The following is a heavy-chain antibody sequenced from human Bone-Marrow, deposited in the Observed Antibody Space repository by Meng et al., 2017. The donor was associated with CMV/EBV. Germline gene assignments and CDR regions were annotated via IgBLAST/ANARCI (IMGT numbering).Heavy chain of an antibody. CDR1: GYTFTGYY. V-gene: IGHV1-2*02. J-gene: IGHJ6*02. CDR3: AREFLVVPAIHRDNYEGGMDV. D-gene: IGHD2-2*01. Sequence: ASVKVSCKASGYTFTGYYMHWVRQAPGQGLEWMGWINPNSGGTNYAQKFQGRVTMTRDTSISTAYMELSRLRSDDTAVYDCAREFLVVPAIHRDNYEGGMDVWGQGTTVTVSS. CDR2: INPNSGGT.